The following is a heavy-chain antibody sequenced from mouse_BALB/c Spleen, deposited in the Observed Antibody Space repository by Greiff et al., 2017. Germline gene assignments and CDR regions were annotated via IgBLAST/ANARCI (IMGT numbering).Heavy chain of an antibody. D-gene: IGHD1-2*01. Sequence: EVQLQQSGPGLVKPSQSLSLTCTVTGYSITSDYAWNWIRQFPGNKLEWMGYISYSGSTSYNPSLKSRISITRDTSKNQFFLQLNSVTTEDTATYYCARSDYGHFDYWGQGTTLTVSS. CDR2: ISYSGST. J-gene: IGHJ2*01. V-gene: IGHV3-2*02. CDR3: ARSDYGHFDY. CDR1: GYSITSDYA.